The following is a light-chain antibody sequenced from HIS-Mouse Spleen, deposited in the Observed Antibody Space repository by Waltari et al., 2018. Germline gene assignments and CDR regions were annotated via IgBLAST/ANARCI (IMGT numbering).Light chain of an antibody. J-gene: IGKJ4*01. V-gene: IGKV3-15*01. Sequence: EIVMTQSPATLSVSPGERATLSCRASQTVSSNLAWYQQKPGQAPRLLIYGASTRATGIPARFSGSGSGTEFTLTISSLQSEDFAGYYCQQYNNWPPVTFGGGTKVEIK. CDR1: QTVSSN. CDR2: GAS. CDR3: QQYNNWPPVT.